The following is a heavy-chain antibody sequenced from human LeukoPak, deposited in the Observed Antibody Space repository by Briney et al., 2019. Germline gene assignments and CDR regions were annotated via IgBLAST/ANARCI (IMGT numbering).Heavy chain of an antibody. V-gene: IGHV4-34*01. CDR1: GGSLSGYY. Sequence: SETLSLTCTVYGGSLSGYYWSWIRQPPGKGLEWIGEINHSGSTNYNPSLKSRVTISVDTSKNQFSLKLSSVTAADTAVYYCARGPRYSSSWYSHWGQGTLVTVSS. CDR2: INHSGST. J-gene: IGHJ4*02. CDR3: ARGPRYSSSWYSH. D-gene: IGHD6-13*01.